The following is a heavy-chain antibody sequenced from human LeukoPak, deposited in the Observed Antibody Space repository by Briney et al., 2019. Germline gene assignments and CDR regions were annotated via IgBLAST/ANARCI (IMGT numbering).Heavy chain of an antibody. D-gene: IGHD2-2*01. J-gene: IGHJ2*01. CDR2: ISWKGTSI. Sequence: GRSLRLSCAASGFTFEDYAMQWVRQAPGKGLEWVSGISWKGTSIGYADSVKGRFTISRDNAKNSLYLEMHSLRAEDTAFYYCAKTYSSSWHWYFDLWGRGTLVTVSS. CDR3: AKTYSSSWHWYFDL. CDR1: GFTFEDYA. V-gene: IGHV3-9*01.